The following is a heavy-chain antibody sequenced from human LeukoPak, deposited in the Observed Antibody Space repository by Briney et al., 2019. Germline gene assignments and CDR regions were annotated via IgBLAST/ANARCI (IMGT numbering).Heavy chain of an antibody. V-gene: IGHV4-59*12. CDR3: ARDSGLLVGATTGWDS. D-gene: IGHD1-26*01. CDR1: GDSISSYY. J-gene: IGHJ4*02. Sequence: SETLSLTCTVSGDSISSYYWSWIRQPPGKGLEWIGYIYYSGSTNYNPSLKSRVTISVDTSKNQFSLKLNSVTAADTAVYYCARDSGLLVGATTGWDSWGQGTLVTVSS. CDR2: IYYSGST.